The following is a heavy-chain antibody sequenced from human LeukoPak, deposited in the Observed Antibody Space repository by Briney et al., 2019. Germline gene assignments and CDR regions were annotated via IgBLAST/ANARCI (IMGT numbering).Heavy chain of an antibody. CDR1: GFTFSNYW. CDR2: IKLDGSEK. D-gene: IGHD1-26*01. CDR3: AKEGGELLLGDAFDI. Sequence: GRSLRLSCTASGFTFSNYWMTWVRQAPGKGLEWVANIKLDGSEKNYVDSVKGRFTISRDNSKNTLYLQMNSLRAEDTAVYYCAKEGGELLLGDAFDIWGQGTMVTVSS. V-gene: IGHV3-7*01. J-gene: IGHJ3*02.